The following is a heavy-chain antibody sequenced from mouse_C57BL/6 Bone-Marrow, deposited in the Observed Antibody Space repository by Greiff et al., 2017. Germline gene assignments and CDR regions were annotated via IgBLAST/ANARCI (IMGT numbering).Heavy chain of an antibody. Sequence: VQLQQSGAELVRPGASVKLSCTASGFNIKDDYMHWVKQRPEQGLEWIGWIDPENGDTEYASKFQGKATITADTSSNTAYLQLSSLTAEDTAVYYCTTHAMDYWGQGTSVTVSS. CDR2: IDPENGDT. J-gene: IGHJ4*01. CDR3: TTHAMDY. CDR1: GFNIKDDY. V-gene: IGHV14-4*01.